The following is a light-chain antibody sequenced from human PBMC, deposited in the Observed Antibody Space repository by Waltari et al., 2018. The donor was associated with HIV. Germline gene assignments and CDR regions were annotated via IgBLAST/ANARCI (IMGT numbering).Light chain of an antibody. V-gene: IGLV2-23*01. CDR2: EAT. Sequence: QSALTQPASVSGSPGQSISISCTETSSDIANSNLVSWYQHHTAKAPKLLIFEATKRPSGVSNRFSGSKSGNTASLTISDLQAEDEADYYCCSYGKSDTRVVFGGGTKLTVL. J-gene: IGLJ2*01. CDR1: SSDIANSNL. CDR3: CSYGKSDTRVV.